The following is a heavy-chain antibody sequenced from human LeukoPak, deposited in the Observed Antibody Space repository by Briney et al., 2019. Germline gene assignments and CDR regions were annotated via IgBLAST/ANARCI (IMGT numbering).Heavy chain of an antibody. J-gene: IGHJ4*02. Sequence: SETLSLTCTVSGGSISSHTYYWGWIRQPPGKGLEWIGYISYSGSTYYNPSLKSRVTISVDTSKNQFSLKLSSVTAADTAVYYCARESYYYYSSGYQNWGQGTLVIVSS. CDR3: ARESYYYYSSGYQN. V-gene: IGHV4-30-4*08. CDR1: GGSISSHTYY. D-gene: IGHD3-22*01. CDR2: ISYSGST.